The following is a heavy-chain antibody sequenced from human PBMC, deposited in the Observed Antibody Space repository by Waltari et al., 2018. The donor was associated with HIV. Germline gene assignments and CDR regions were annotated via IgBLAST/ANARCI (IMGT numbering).Heavy chain of an antibody. CDR3: ARDGEMTTVTLNY. Sequence: APGKGLEWVANIKQDGSEKYYVDSVKGRFTISRDNAKNSLYLQMNSLRAEDTAVYYCARDGEMTTVTLNYWGQGTLVTVSS. V-gene: IGHV3-7*01. J-gene: IGHJ4*02. CDR2: IKQDGSEK. D-gene: IGHD4-17*01.